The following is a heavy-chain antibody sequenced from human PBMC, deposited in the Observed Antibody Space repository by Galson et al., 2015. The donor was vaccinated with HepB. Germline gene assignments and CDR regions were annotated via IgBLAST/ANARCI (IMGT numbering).Heavy chain of an antibody. CDR1: GFTFDDYT. Sequence: SLRLSCAASGFTFDDYTMHWVRQAPGKGLEWVSLIRWDGGSTYYADSVKGRFTISRDNSKNSLYLQMNSLRTEDTALYYCAKDALGYYGMDVWGQGTTVTVSS. CDR3: AKDALGYYGMDV. V-gene: IGHV3-43*01. J-gene: IGHJ6*02. D-gene: IGHD7-27*01. CDR2: IRWDGGST.